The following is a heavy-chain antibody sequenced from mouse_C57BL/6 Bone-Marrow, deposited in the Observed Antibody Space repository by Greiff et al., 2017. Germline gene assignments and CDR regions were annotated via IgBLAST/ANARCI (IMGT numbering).Heavy chain of an antibody. CDR3: ARGRWLLNAMDY. J-gene: IGHJ4*01. D-gene: IGHD2-3*01. CDR2: IYPRSGNT. Sequence: QVQLQQSGAELARPGASVKLSCKASGYTFTSYGISWVKQRTGQGLEWIGEIYPRSGNTYYNEKFKGKATLTADKSPSTAYMELRSLTSEDSAVYVCARGRWLLNAMDYGGQGTSVTVSS. CDR1: GYTFTSYG. V-gene: IGHV1-81*01.